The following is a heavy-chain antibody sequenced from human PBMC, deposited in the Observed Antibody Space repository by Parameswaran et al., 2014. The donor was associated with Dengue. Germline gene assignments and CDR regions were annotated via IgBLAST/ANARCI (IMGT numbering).Heavy chain of an antibody. CDR2: IIPVFTAA. V-gene: IGHV1-69*13. Sequence: GASVKVSCKSSGGTFSTYPITWVRQAPGQGLEWMGEIIPVFTAANYAQKFRGRVTITADESTTTAYMELSSLRSEDTAVYYCARRNCISTRCYGELDYWGQGTLVTVSS. J-gene: IGHJ4*02. D-gene: IGHD2-2*01. CDR1: GGTFSTYP. CDR3: ARRNCISTRCYGELDY.